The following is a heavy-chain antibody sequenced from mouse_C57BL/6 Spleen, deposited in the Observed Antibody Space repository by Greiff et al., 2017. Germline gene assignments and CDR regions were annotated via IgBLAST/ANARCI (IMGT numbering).Heavy chain of an antibody. CDR3: ARGGHYYGSSYWDFDV. V-gene: IGHV1-9*01. Sequence: QVQLQQSGAELMKPGASVQLSCKATGYTFTGYWIEWVKQRPGHGLEWIGEILPGSGSTNYNEKFKGKATFTADTSSNTAYMQLSSLTTEDSAIYYCARGGHYYGSSYWDFDVWGTGTTVTVSS. J-gene: IGHJ1*03. D-gene: IGHD1-1*01. CDR1: GYTFTGYW. CDR2: ILPGSGST.